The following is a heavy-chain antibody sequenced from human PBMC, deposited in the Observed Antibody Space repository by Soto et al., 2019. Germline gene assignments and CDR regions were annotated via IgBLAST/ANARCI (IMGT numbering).Heavy chain of an antibody. J-gene: IGHJ4*02. D-gene: IGHD3-16*01. Sequence: PSETLSLTCTVSGGSISSYYWSWIRQPPGKGLEWIGYIYYSGSTNYNPSLKSRVTISVDTSKNQFSLKLSSVTAADTAVYYCARQEGGLDLIDYWGQGTLVTVSS. CDR2: IYYSGST. CDR3: ARQEGGLDLIDY. CDR1: GGSISSYY. V-gene: IGHV4-59*08.